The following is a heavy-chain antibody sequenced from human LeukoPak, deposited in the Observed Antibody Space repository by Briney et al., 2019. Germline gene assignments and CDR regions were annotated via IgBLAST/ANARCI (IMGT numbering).Heavy chain of an antibody. D-gene: IGHD4-23*01. J-gene: IGHJ4*02. CDR1: GFIVSGSY. CDR3: ARARGGNFVNDY. CDR2: ISGSGGST. V-gene: IGHV3-23*01. Sequence: PGGSLRLSCAASGFIVSGSYMVWVRQAPGKGLEWVSAISGSGGSTYYADSVKGRFTISRDNAKNTLYLQMNSLRAEDTAVYYCARARGGNFVNDYWGQGALVTVSS.